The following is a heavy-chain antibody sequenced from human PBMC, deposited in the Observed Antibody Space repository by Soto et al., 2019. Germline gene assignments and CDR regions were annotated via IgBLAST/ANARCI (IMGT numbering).Heavy chain of an antibody. D-gene: IGHD1-1*01. CDR3: VRDGTKTLRDWFDP. J-gene: IGHJ5*02. Sequence: SETLSLTCTVSGASISCFYWSWIRKSAGKGLEWIGRIYATGTTDYNPSLKSRVMMSVDTSKKQFSLKLRSVTAADTAVYYCVRDGTKTLRDWFDPWGQGISVTSPQ. V-gene: IGHV4-4*07. CDR1: GASISCFY. CDR2: IYATGTT.